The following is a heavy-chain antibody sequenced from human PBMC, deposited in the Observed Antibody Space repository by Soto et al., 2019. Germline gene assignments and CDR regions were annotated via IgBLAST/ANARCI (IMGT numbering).Heavy chain of an antibody. Sequence: QVQVVESGGGVVQPGKSLRLSCAASGFTFSSNGMHWVRQAPGKGLEWVALISYDGRTKYYADSVKGQFTISRDNSKSTLYLQMNSLRAEDTAVYYCAKDTKWNYYYGMDVWGQGTTVTVSS. CDR1: GFTFSSNG. J-gene: IGHJ6*02. CDR2: ISYDGRTK. CDR3: AKDTKWNYYYGMDV. V-gene: IGHV3-30*18. D-gene: IGHD1-26*01.